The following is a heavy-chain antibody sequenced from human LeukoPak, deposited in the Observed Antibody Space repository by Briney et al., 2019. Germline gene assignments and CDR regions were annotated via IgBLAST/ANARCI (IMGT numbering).Heavy chain of an antibody. CDR2: ISSSGSTI. V-gene: IGHV3-48*03. CDR3: AKVERDGYTLRASPGYYYYMDV. CDR1: GFTFSSYE. J-gene: IGHJ6*03. D-gene: IGHD5-24*01. Sequence: GGSLRLSCAASGFTFSSYEMNWVRQAPGKVLEWVSYISSSGSTIYYADSVKGRFTISRDNAKNSLYLQMNSLRAEDTAVYYCAKVERDGYTLRASPGYYYYMDVLGKGTTVTVSS.